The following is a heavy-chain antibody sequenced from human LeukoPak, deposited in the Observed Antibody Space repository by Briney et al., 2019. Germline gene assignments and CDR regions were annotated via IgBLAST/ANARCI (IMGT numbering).Heavy chain of an antibody. CDR3: AREEGGYCSGGSCTRGAFDI. D-gene: IGHD2-15*01. CDR2: IYHSGST. J-gene: IGHJ3*02. Sequence: SETLSLTCAVSGGSISSGGYSWSWIRQPPGKGLEWIGYIYHSGSTYYNPSLESRVTISVDRSKNQFSLKLSSVTAADTAVYYCAREEGGYCSGGSCTRGAFDIWGQGTMVTVSS. V-gene: IGHV4-30-2*01. CDR1: GGSISSGGYS.